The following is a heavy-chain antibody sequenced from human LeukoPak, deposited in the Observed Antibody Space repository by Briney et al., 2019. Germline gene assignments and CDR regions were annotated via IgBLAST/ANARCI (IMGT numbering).Heavy chain of an antibody. V-gene: IGHV3-23*01. CDR1: GFSFSSSA. J-gene: IGHJ6*02. Sequence: GGSLRLSCATSGFSFSSSAVSWVRQAPGKGLEWVSAISGSGGNTYYAGSVKGRFTIFRDNSKNMLYLQMNSLRAEDTALYYCASQKANFYDSSGDVWGQGTTVTVSS. CDR2: ISGSGGNT. CDR3: ASQKANFYDSSGDV. D-gene: IGHD3-22*01.